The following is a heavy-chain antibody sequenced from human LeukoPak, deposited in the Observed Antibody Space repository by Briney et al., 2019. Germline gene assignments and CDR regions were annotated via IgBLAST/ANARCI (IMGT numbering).Heavy chain of an antibody. J-gene: IGHJ4*02. D-gene: IGHD2-21*02. CDR2: IFNTGPA. CDR1: GASVSTTPYY. CDR3: ARVPTLRVVTTPAYFDS. Sequence: SETLSLTCKVSGASVSTTPYYWTWIRQPAGKGLEWIGRIFNTGPANYNPSFKSRVTISADTSKNQFSLKLNSVTAADTAVYYCARVPTLRVVTTPAYFDSWGQGTPVTVSS. V-gene: IGHV4-61*10.